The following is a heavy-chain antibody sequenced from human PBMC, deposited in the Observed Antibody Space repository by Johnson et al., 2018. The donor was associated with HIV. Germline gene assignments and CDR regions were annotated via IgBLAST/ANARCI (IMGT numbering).Heavy chain of an antibody. V-gene: IGHV3-33*01. J-gene: IGHJ3*02. CDR3: ARDFSSSSNAFDI. Sequence: QMLLVESGGGVVQPGSSLRLSCAASGFTFSSYGMHWVRQAPGKGLEWVAVIWYDGSNKYYADPGKGRVTISGDNSKNTLYLQMNSLRAEDTAVYYCARDFSSSSNAFDIWGQGTMVTVSS. D-gene: IGHD6-6*01. CDR2: IWYDGSNK. CDR1: GFTFSSYG.